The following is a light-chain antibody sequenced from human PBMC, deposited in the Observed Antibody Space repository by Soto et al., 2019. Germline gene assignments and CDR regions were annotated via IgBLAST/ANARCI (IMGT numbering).Light chain of an antibody. Sequence: EIEMTQSPATLSVSPGYRATLSCRASQSVSSNLAWYQQKPGQAPRLLIYGASTRATGVPARFSGSGSGTEFTLTISSLQSEDFAVYYCQQYNNWPWTFGQGTKVDIK. CDR2: GAS. CDR3: QQYNNWPWT. CDR1: QSVSSN. V-gene: IGKV3-15*01. J-gene: IGKJ1*01.